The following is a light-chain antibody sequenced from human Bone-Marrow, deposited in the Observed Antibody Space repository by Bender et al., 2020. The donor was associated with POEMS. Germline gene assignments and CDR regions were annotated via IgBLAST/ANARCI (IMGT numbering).Light chain of an antibody. CDR2: YDD. CDR1: SSNIGNHG. CDR3: SAWDDSLSVWV. V-gene: IGLV1-36*01. Sequence: QSVVTQPPSLSEAPRQRVTIPCSGSSSNIGNHGVNWYQQLPGEAPKLLIYYDDLLTPGVSDRFSASKSGTSASLAISELQSEDEDRYYCSAWDDSLSVWVFGGGTKLTVL. J-gene: IGLJ3*02.